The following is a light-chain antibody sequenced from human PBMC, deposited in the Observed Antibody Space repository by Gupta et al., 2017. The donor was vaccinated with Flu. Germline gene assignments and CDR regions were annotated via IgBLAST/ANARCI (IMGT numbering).Light chain of an antibody. CDR2: DAS. V-gene: IGKV1-33*01. CDR1: QDISNY. J-gene: IGKJ2*03. CDR3: QQYYNLLYS. Sequence: DIHMTQSPSSLSASVGDRVTITCQASQDISNYLNWYQQKPGKAPKLLIYDASNLETGVPSRFSGSGSGTDFTFTISSLQPEDIATYYCQQYYNLLYSFGQGTKLEIK.